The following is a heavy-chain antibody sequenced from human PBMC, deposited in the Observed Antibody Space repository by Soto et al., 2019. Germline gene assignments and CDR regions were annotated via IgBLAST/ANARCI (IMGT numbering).Heavy chain of an antibody. J-gene: IGHJ4*02. CDR3: ARTSVVNSRDY. Sequence: QVQLVQSGPEVKKPGASVKVSCKASGYSFSTYNISWVRQAPGQGLEWMGRISNYNGNTDYAQKFQGRLVMTKETSTTTAYMELTSLTSDDAAVYYCARTSVVNSRDYWGQGTLVSFSS. CDR2: ISNYNGNT. V-gene: IGHV1-18*01. D-gene: IGHD4-17*01. CDR1: GYSFSTYN.